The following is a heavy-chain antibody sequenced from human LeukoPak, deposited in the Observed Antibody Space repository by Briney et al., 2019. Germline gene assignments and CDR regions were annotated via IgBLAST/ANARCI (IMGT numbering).Heavy chain of an antibody. CDR1: GFTLSSYA. Sequence: PGGSLRLSCAASGFTLSSYAMSWVRQAPGKGLEGVSGISASGGSTYYADSVKGRFTISRDNSKNTLYLQMNSLRAEDTAVYYCAKYSRGWCFEYWGQGTLVTVSS. J-gene: IGHJ4*02. CDR3: AKYSRGWCFEY. D-gene: IGHD6-19*01. V-gene: IGHV3-23*01. CDR2: ISASGGST.